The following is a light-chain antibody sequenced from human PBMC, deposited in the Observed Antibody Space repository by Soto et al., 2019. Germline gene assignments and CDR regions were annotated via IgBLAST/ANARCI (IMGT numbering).Light chain of an antibody. J-gene: IGKJ2*01. CDR3: QQSYSTPRT. CDR1: QGIGNA. Sequence: IQMTQSPSSLSASVGDRVTISCRASQGIGNALGWYQQKPGKAPKLLIYAASSLQSGVPSRFSGSGSGTDFTLTISSLQPEDFATYYCQQSYSTPRTFGQGTKLEIK. V-gene: IGKV1-39*01. CDR2: AAS.